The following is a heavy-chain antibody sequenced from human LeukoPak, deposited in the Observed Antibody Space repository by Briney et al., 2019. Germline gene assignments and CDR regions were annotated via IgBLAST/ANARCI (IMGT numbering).Heavy chain of an antibody. J-gene: IGHJ3*02. CDR1: GYIFTNYW. Sequence: NPGASLKISCKGSGYIFTNYWIGWVRQMPGKGLEWIGIIYPGDSDTRYSPSFQGQVTISADKSISTAYLQWSSLKASDTAMYYCARTGYSSGWYGGFDIWGQGTLVTVSS. D-gene: IGHD6-19*01. V-gene: IGHV5-51*01. CDR2: IYPGDSDT. CDR3: ARTGYSSGWYGGFDI.